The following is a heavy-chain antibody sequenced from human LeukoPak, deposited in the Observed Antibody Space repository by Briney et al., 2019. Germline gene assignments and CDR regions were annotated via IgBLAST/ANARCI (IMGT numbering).Heavy chain of an antibody. CDR1: AYSISRSY. CDR3: ATLLTLSWPAFDP. V-gene: IGHV4-59*01. J-gene: IGHJ5*02. Sequence: AETLSLTCTVSAYSISRSYWSWIRQPPGQGLEWIGYVSYSGSTNYTPSLKGRVTISIATSKQQFSLKLNSVNAADTAVYYCATLLTLSWPAFDPWGQGTLVTVSS. D-gene: IGHD2/OR15-2a*01. CDR2: VSYSGST.